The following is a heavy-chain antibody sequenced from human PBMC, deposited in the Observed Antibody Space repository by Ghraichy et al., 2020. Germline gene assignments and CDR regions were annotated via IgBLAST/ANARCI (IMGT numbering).Heavy chain of an antibody. V-gene: IGHV3-66*02. D-gene: IGHD3-22*01. J-gene: IGHJ3*02. CDR1: GFTVSSNY. CDR3: AISNHYDSSHVRPGYAFDI. Sequence: GGSLRLSCAASGFTVSSNYMSWVRQAPGKGLEWVSVIYSGGSTYYADSVKGRFTISRDNSKNTLYLQMNSLRAEDTAVYYCAISNHYDSSHVRPGYAFDIWGQGKMVTVSS. CDR2: IYSGGST.